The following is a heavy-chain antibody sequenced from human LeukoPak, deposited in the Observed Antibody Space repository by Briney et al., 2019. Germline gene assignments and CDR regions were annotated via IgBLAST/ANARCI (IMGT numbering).Heavy chain of an antibody. CDR1: GFAFSDYY. V-gene: IGHV3-11*01. J-gene: IGHJ4*02. CDR3: ARNGYSGYDWDY. D-gene: IGHD5-12*01. CDR2: ISSSGSTI. Sequence: GGSLRLSCAASGFAFSDYYMSWIRQAPGKELEWVSYISSSGSTIYYADSVKGRFTISRDNAKNSLYLQMNSLRAEDTAVYYCARNGYSGYDWDYWGQGTLVTVSS.